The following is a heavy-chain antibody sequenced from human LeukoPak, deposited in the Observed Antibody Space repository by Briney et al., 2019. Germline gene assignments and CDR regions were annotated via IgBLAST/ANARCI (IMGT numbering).Heavy chain of an antibody. D-gene: IGHD6-19*01. CDR3: ARHEGGGWYIDY. J-gene: IGHJ4*02. CDR2: IYPDESNI. Sequence: PGESLKISCMGSGYSFSNYWIGWVRQMPGKGLEWTGIIYPDESNIRYSPSFQGQVTISVDKSISTAYLQWSSLKASDTAIYYCARHEGGGWYIDYWGQGTLVTVSS. CDR1: GYSFSNYW. V-gene: IGHV5-51*01.